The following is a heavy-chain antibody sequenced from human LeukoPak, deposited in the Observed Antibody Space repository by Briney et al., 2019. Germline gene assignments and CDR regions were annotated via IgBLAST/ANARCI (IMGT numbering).Heavy chain of an antibody. CDR2: IQFDESET. J-gene: IGHJ4*02. CDR1: GFIFSSYG. Sequence: GGSLRLSCTASGFIFSSYGMHWVRQAPAKRLEWVAFIQFDESETHYGDSVKGRFSISRDISKNTLYLQMNSLRAEDTALYYCARVRVAYGSGSYFNSFFEYWGQGTLVTVSS. V-gene: IGHV3-30*02. D-gene: IGHD3-10*01. CDR3: ARVRVAYGSGSYFNSFFEY.